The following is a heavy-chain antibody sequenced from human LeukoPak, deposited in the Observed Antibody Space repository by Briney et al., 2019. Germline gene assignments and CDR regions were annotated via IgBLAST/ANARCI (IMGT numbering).Heavy chain of an antibody. D-gene: IGHD2-15*01. CDR2: INPNSGGT. CDR1: GYTFTGYY. CDR3: ARVMILSYYYYGMDV. V-gene: IGHV1-2*02. J-gene: IGHJ6*02. Sequence: GSSVKVSCKSSGYTFTGYYMHWVRQARGQGLEWMGWINPNSGGTNYAQKFQGRVTMTRDTSISTAYMELSRLRSDDTAVYYCARVMILSYYYYGMDVWGQGTTVTVSS.